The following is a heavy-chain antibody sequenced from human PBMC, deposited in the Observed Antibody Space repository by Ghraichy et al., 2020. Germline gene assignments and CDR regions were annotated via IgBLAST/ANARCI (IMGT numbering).Heavy chain of an antibody. CDR1: GYTFTSYA. D-gene: IGHD5-24*01. CDR3: ARVRWAGSHDYYYGMDV. V-gene: IGHV1-3*01. Sequence: ASVKVSCKASGYTFTSYAMHWVRQAPGQRLEWMGWINAGNGNTKYSQKFQGRVTITRDTSASTAYMELSSLRSEDTAVYYCARVRWAGSHDYYYGMDVWGQGTTVTVSS. CDR2: INAGNGNT. J-gene: IGHJ6*02.